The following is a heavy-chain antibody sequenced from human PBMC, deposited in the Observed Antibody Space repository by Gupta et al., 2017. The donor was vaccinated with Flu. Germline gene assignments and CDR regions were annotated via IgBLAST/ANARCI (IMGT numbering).Heavy chain of an antibody. V-gene: IGHV3-48*03. Sequence: VLLGESGGGLAQHGGSMRLSCADSAFDCSSYEMTWVRVVPGNGLEWVSFINSRCVAYNTDSVRGRFTISRDNARNSVVLQMNILRVEDSGLYYCVRGHWDSWGQGTLVTVSS. J-gene: IGHJ4*02. CDR1: AFDCSSYE. CDR3: VRGHWDS. CDR2: INSRCVA. D-gene: IGHD1-26*01.